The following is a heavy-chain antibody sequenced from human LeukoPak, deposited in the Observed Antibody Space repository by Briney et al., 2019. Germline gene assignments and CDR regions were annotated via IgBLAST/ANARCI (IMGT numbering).Heavy chain of an antibody. D-gene: IGHD6-19*01. CDR2: ITPLLGIT. J-gene: IGHJ4*02. Sequence: ASVNVSFKASEGTFSNNAINWVRQAPGQGLQWMGRITPLLGITHYAQNFRGRITITADKSSSTAYMELNSLRSEDSAIYYCARETGWHSFYFDSWGQGTLVTASS. V-gene: IGHV1-69*04. CDR1: EGTFSNNA. CDR3: ARETGWHSFYFDS.